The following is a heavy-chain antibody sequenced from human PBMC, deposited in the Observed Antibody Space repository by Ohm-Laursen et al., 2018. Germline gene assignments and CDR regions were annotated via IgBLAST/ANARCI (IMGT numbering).Heavy chain of an antibody. V-gene: IGHV3-33*01. J-gene: IGHJ6*02. CDR2: IWYDGVNK. CDR3: AREYMTTVVTYFYYYGMDV. CDR1: GFTFSAYG. D-gene: IGHD4-23*01. Sequence: SLRLSCAASGFTFSAYGMHWVRQAPGKGLEWVADIWYDGVNKYYADSVKGRFTISRDNSKNTLYLQMNSLRAEDTAVYYCAREYMTTVVTYFYYYGMDVWGQGTTVTVSS.